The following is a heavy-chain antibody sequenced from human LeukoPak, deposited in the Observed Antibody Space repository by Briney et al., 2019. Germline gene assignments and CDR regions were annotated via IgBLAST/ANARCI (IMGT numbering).Heavy chain of an antibody. CDR3: AKDAFSSLPYFDY. V-gene: IGHV3-21*01. J-gene: IGHJ4*02. CDR1: GFXFSRYD. CDR2: ISSSGSYI. D-gene: IGHD2/OR15-2a*01. Sequence: PGGSLRLSCAASGFXFSRYDMNWVRQAPGKGLEWVSSISSSGSYIYYADSVKGRFTISRDNAKNALYLQMTSLRAEDTAVYYCAKDAFSSLPYFDYWGQGTLVTVSS.